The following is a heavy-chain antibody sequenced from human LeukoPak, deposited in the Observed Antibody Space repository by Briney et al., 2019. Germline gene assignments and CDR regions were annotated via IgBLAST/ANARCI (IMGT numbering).Heavy chain of an antibody. CDR3: ARLGLREGLRAAG. CDR2: INHSGST. Sequence: PSETLSLTCAVYGGSFSGYYWSWIRQPPGKGLEWIGEINHSGSTNYNPSLKSRVTISVDTSKDQFSLKLSSVTAADTAVYYCARLGLREGLRAAGWGQGTLVTVSS. D-gene: IGHD3-16*01. CDR1: GGSFSGYY. V-gene: IGHV4-34*01. J-gene: IGHJ4*02.